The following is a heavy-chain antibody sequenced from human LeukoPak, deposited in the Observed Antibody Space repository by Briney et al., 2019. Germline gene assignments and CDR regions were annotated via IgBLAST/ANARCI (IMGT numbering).Heavy chain of an antibody. CDR2: VHSSGTT. J-gene: IGHJ6*02. CDR1: GDSISSGSLY. CDR3: ARDKQWLIQDYHYGMDV. Sequence: SQPLSLTCTVSGDSISSGSLYWRWIRQPAGKGLEWIGRVHSSGTTNYNPALKSRVTISLDTSKNQFSLKMSSVTAADTAVYYCARDKQWLIQDYHYGMDVWGQGTTVTVSS. D-gene: IGHD6-19*01. V-gene: IGHV4-61*02.